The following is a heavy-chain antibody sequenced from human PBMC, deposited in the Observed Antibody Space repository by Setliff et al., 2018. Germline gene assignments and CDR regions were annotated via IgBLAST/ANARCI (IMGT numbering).Heavy chain of an antibody. Sequence: SVKVSCKASGGTFSSYAISWVRQAPGQGLEWMGGIIPIFGTANYAQKFQGRVAITADESTSTAYMELSSLRSEDTAVYYCARGKYSSSHRDYYYYYMDVWGKGTTVTVSS. CDR3: ARGKYSSSHRDYYYYYMDV. D-gene: IGHD6-6*01. CDR1: GGTFSSYA. V-gene: IGHV1-69*13. CDR2: IIPIFGTA. J-gene: IGHJ6*03.